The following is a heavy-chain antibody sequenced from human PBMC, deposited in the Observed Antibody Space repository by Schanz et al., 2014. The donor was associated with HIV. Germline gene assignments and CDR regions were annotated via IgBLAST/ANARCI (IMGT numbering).Heavy chain of an antibody. CDR2: ISHDGGNK. Sequence: QVQLVESGGGVVQPGRSLRLSCAVSGFTFSSYGMHLVRQAPGNGLEWVAVISHDGGNKHYGDSVKGRFTISRDNSKNTLYLQMSSLREEDTAVYYCAKTILRFLDWPNANGGMDVWGLGTTVTVSS. CDR1: GFTFSSYG. CDR3: AKTILRFLDWPNANGGMDV. V-gene: IGHV3-30*18. D-gene: IGHD3-3*01. J-gene: IGHJ6*02.